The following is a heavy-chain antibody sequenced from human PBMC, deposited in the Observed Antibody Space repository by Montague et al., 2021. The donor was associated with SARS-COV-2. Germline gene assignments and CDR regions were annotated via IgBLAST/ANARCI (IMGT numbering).Heavy chain of an antibody. CDR3: ARSRDWYLGN. CDR2: IHIGGTS. D-gene: IGHD3-9*01. V-gene: IGHV4-39*07. J-gene: IGHJ4*02. Sequence: SETLSLTCTVSGDSISSGGYFWGWIRQPPGKGLEWIASIHIGGTSYLNPSLKSRVTISIDSSKNQFSVNVTSVTAADTAVYFCARSRDWYLGNWGQGTLATVSS. CDR1: GDSISSGGYF.